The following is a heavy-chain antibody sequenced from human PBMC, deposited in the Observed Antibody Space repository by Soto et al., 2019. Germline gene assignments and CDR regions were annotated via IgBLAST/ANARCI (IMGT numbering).Heavy chain of an antibody. CDR1: GFTFSSYA. D-gene: IGHD6-13*01. CDR3: ARDAAALDY. CDR2: ISYDGSNK. J-gene: IGHJ4*02. V-gene: IGHV3-30-3*01. Sequence: GGSLRLSCAASGFTFSSYAMHWVRQAPGKGLEWVAVISYDGSNKYYADSVKGRFTISRDNSKNTLYLQMNSLRAEDTAVYYCARDAAALDYWGQGTLVTVSS.